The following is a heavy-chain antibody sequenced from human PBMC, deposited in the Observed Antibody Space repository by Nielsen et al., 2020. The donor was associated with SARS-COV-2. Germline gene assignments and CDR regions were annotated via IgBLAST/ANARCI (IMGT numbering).Heavy chain of an antibody. CDR1: GFSFTNYV. V-gene: IGHV3-23*01. D-gene: IGHD6-19*01. Sequence: GGSLRLSCAASGFSFTNYVMSWVRQAPGRGLEWVSSISSSGATTDYADSVKGRFTISRDNAKNSLSLQMNSLRAEDTAVYYCARGLRGWFFDFWGQGILVTVSS. J-gene: IGHJ4*02. CDR3: ARGLRGWFFDF. CDR2: ISSSGATT.